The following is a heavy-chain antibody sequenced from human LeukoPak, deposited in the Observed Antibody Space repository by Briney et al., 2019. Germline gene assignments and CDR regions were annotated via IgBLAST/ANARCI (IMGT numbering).Heavy chain of an antibody. CDR1: GFTFSSYS. CDR3: ARAPWGAAADNLDY. D-gene: IGHD6-13*01. J-gene: IGHJ4*02. Sequence: PGGSLRLSCAASGFTFSSYSMNWVRQAPGKGLEWVSSISSSSSYIYYADSVKGRFTISRDNAKNSLYLQMNSLRAEDTAVYYCARAPWGAAADNLDYWGQGTLVTVSS. CDR2: ISSSSSYI. V-gene: IGHV3-21*01.